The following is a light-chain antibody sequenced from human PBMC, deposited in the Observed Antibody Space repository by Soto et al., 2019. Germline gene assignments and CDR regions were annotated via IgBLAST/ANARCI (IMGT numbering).Light chain of an antibody. CDR2: DAS. Sequence: EIVLTQSPASLSLSPGERATLSCRANQRVSNFLVWYQQKPGQAPRLLIYDASNRATGIPARFSGSGSGTDFTLTISSLEPEDFAIYYCQQRSDWPLTFGRGTKLEIK. CDR1: QRVSNF. V-gene: IGKV3-11*01. J-gene: IGKJ2*01. CDR3: QQRSDWPLT.